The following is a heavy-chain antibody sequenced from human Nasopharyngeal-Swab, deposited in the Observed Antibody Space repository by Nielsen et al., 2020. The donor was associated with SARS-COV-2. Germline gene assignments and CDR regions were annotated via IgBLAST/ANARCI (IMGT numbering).Heavy chain of an antibody. CDR3: DRVVVVAATRLAFDI. J-gene: IGHJ3*02. Sequence: WIRQPPGKGLEWIGYIYYSGSTYYNPSLKSRVTISVDTSKNQFSLKLSSVTAADTAVYDCDRVVVVAATRLAFDIWGQGTMVTVSS. D-gene: IGHD2-15*01. CDR2: IYYSGST. V-gene: IGHV4-30-4*01.